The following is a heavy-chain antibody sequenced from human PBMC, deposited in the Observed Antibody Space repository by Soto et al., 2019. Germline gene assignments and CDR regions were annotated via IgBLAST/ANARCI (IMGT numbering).Heavy chain of an antibody. J-gene: IGHJ4*02. CDR3: AADLGTTVTTLDY. CDR2: IVVGSGNT. V-gene: IGHV1-58*01. D-gene: IGHD4-17*01. CDR1: GFTFTSSA. Sequence: SVKVSCKASGFTFTSSAVQWVRQARGQRLEWIGWIVVGSGNTNYAQKFQERVTITRDMSTSTAYMELSSLRSEDTAVYYCAADLGTTVTTLDYWGQGTLVAVSS.